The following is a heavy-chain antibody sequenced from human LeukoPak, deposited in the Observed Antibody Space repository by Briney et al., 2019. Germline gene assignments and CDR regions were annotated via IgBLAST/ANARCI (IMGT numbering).Heavy chain of an antibody. CDR1: GYTFTGYY. Sequence: ASVKVSCKASGYTFTGYYMHWVRQAPGQGLEWMGWINPNSGGTNYAQKFQGRVTMTRDTSIGTAYMELSRLRSDDTAVYYCARDGSSQGDWFDPWGQGTLVTVSS. J-gene: IGHJ5*02. V-gene: IGHV1-2*02. D-gene: IGHD3-10*01. CDR3: ARDGSSQGDWFDP. CDR2: INPNSGGT.